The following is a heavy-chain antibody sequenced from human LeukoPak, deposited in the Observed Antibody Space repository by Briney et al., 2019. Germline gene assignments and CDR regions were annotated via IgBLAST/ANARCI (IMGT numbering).Heavy chain of an antibody. CDR3: ARDQVGAVAGSVY. D-gene: IGHD6-19*01. CDR2: IYYSGST. Sequence: SETLSLTCTVSGGSISSYYWSWIRQPPGKGLEWIGSIYYSGSTYYNPSLKSRVTISVDTSKNQFSLKLSSVTAADTAVYYCARDQVGAVAGSVYWGQGTLVTVSS. CDR1: GGSISSYY. V-gene: IGHV4-39*07. J-gene: IGHJ4*02.